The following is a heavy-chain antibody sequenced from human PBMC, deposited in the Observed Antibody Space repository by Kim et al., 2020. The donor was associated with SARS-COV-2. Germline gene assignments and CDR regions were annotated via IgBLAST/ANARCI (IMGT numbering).Heavy chain of an antibody. D-gene: IGHD1-26*01. CDR2: IFSGGNT. J-gene: IGHJ4*02. CDR3: AVILRGNF. CDR1: GRSISGTTYS. V-gene: IGHV4-39*01. Sequence: SETLSLTCSVSGRSISGTTYSWDWIRQPPGKGLEWIGTIFSGGNTYYNPSLQSRVTISVDTSKNQFSLDLSSVTAADTAVHYCAVILRGNFWGQGTLVTV.